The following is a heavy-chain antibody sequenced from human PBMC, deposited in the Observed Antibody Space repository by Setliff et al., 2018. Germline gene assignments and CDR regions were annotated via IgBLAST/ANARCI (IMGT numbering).Heavy chain of an antibody. CDR2: INLGGGST. Sequence: ASVKVSCKASGYTFTSYYVHWVRQAPGQGLEWMGLINLGGGSTSYAQKFQGRVTITADKSTSTAYMELSSLRSEDTAVYYCARDPQITYDILTGEPLWGQGTLVTVSS. J-gene: IGHJ4*02. CDR3: ARDPQITYDILTGEPL. CDR1: GYTFTSYY. D-gene: IGHD3-9*01. V-gene: IGHV1-46*01.